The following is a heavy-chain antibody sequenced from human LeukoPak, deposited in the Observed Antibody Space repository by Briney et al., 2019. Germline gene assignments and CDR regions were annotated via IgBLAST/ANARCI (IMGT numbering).Heavy chain of an antibody. V-gene: IGHV3-7*01. CDR3: ARGSEGGYTYGVDY. CDR1: GFTFSSYW. Sequence: GGSLRLSCAASGFTFSSYWMSWVRQAPGKGLEWVANIKQDGSDKYYVDSVKGRFPISRDNSKNSLYLQMNSLRAEDTAVYYCARGSEGGYTYGVDYWGQGTLVTVSS. J-gene: IGHJ4*02. D-gene: IGHD5-18*01. CDR2: IKQDGSDK.